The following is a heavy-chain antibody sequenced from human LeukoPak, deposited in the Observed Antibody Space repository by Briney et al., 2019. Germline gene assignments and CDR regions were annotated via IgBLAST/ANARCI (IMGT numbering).Heavy chain of an antibody. J-gene: IGHJ4*02. CDR2: ISDGGWT. CDR1: ALPPSNYA. D-gene: IGHD2-2*03. CDR3: AIYGYCGSTGCYRYFDS. V-gene: IGHV3-23*01. Sequence: GGSLRLSCAASALPPSNYAMSWVRQAPGKGLEWVSSISDGGWTAYTDSVKGRFFISRETATNTLYLQMNSLRVEDTAVYYCAIYGYCGSTGCYRYFDSWGQGTLVTVSS.